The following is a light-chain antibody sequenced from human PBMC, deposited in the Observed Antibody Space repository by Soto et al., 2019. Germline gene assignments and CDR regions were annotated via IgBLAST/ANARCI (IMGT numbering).Light chain of an antibody. J-gene: IGKJ1*01. CDR1: QSITNR. V-gene: IGKV1-5*01. CDR3: QHYGDLWT. Sequence: DIQMTQSPSTLSASVGDRVTITCRASQSITNRLAWYQQKPGKAPKVLIYDASNLESGVPLRFSGSGYGTEFILTSSSLQPDDFATYYCQHYGDLWTFGQGTKVDIK. CDR2: DAS.